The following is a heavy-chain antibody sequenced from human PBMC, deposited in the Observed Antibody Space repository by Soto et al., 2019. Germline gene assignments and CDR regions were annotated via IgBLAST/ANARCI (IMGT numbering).Heavy chain of an antibody. CDR2: ISAYSGDT. CDR3: ARPSGSYGDYAWSLKY. J-gene: IGHJ4*02. V-gene: IGHV1-18*01. CDR1: GYTFTGYS. D-gene: IGHD4-17*01. Sequence: QVQLVQSGAEVKKPGASVKVSCKASGYTFTGYSVGWGRQAPGQGLEWMGWISAYSGDTYYTQRFQDRLTMTTDASTSTAYMELRSLRSDDTAVYYCARPSGSYGDYAWSLKYWGQGTPVTVSS.